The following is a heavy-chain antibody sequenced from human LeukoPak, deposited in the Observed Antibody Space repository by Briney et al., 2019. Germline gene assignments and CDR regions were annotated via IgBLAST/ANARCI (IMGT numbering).Heavy chain of an antibody. CDR3: AKVPLKGYNYGYYFDY. Sequence: PGGSLRLSCAASGFTFDDYAMPWVRQAPGKGLEWVSLISGDGGSPIYADSVKGRFTISRDNSKNSLYLRMNSLRTEDTALYYCAKVPLKGYNYGYYFDYWGQGTLVTVSS. J-gene: IGHJ4*02. D-gene: IGHD5-18*01. CDR1: GFTFDDYA. V-gene: IGHV3-43*02. CDR2: ISGDGGSP.